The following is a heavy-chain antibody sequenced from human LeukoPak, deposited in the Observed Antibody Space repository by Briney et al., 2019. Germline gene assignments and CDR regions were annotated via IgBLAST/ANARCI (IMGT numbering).Heavy chain of an antibody. V-gene: IGHV3-7*01. CDR2: INPEGSQT. J-gene: IGHJ4*02. Sequence: GESLRLSCAASGFSFRSSWMNWVRQAPGKGLQWVANINPEGSQTMCVDCVMGRFTMSKDNDKNSRYLQMNSLRVEDTAVFYCAAWTDRGYNFWGQGTVVTVSS. D-gene: IGHD5-24*01. CDR1: GFSFRSSW. CDR3: AAWTDRGYNF.